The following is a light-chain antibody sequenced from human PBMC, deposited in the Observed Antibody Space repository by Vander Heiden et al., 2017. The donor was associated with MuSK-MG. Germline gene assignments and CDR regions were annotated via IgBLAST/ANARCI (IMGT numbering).Light chain of an antibody. CDR1: QDISNY. CDR2: DAS. J-gene: IGKJ2*01. Sequence: DIQMTQSPSSLSASVGDRVTITCQASQDISNYLAWYQQKPGKAPKLLIYDASNLETGVPSRFSGSGSGTDFTFTISSLQPEDIATYYCQQYDNLPPYTFGQGTKVEIK. CDR3: QQYDNLPPYT. V-gene: IGKV1-33*01.